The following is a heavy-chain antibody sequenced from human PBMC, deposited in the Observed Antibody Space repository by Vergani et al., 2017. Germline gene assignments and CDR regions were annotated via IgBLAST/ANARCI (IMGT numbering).Heavy chain of an antibody. V-gene: IGHV3-9*01. CDR1: GFTFDDYA. CDR2: ISWNSGSI. D-gene: IGHD3-3*01. Sequence: EVQLVESGGGLVQPGRSLRLSCAASGFTFDDYAMHWVRQAPGKGLEWVSGISWNSGSIGYADSVKGRFTISRDNAKNSLYLQMNSLRAEDTAVYYCAKYRAYYDFWSGYSDFDSWGQGTLVTVSS. J-gene: IGHJ4*02. CDR3: AKYRAYYDFWSGYSDFDS.